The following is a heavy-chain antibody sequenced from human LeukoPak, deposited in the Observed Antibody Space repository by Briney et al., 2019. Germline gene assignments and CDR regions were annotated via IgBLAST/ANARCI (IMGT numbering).Heavy chain of an antibody. D-gene: IGHD6-13*01. V-gene: IGHV3-30*04. CDR3: ARSQGDVIAAADYYFDY. CDR1: GFTFSSYA. Sequence: GGSLRLSCAASGFTFSSYAMSWVRQAPGKGLEWVAVISYDGSNKYYADSVKGRFTISRDNSKNTLYLQMNSLRAEDTAVYYCARSQGDVIAAADYYFDYWGQGTLVTVSS. CDR2: ISYDGSNK. J-gene: IGHJ4*02.